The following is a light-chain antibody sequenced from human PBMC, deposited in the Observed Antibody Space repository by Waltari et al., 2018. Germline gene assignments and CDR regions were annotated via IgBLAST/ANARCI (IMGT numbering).Light chain of an antibody. Sequence: RQSPGTATKLLICENKPPSSGVPLRFSGSKSGTSASLAMSGLRSEEEADYYCAAWDDSMSCPVFGGGTKLTFL. J-gene: IGLJ2*01. CDR2: ENK. V-gene: IGLV1-47*01. CDR3: AAWDDSMSCPV.